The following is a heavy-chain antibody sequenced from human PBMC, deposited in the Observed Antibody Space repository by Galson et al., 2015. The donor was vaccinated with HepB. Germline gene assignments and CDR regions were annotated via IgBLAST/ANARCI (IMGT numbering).Heavy chain of an antibody. J-gene: IGHJ6*02. CDR1: GFTFSSYA. CDR2: ISYDGSNK. Sequence: SLRLSCAASGFTFSSYAMHWVRQAPGKGLEWVAVISYDGSNKYYADSVKGRFTISRDNSKNTLYLQMNSLRAEDTAVYYCARDRGSGSYNAYYGMDVWGQGTTVTVSS. V-gene: IGHV3-30*04. D-gene: IGHD3-10*01. CDR3: ARDRGSGSYNAYYGMDV.